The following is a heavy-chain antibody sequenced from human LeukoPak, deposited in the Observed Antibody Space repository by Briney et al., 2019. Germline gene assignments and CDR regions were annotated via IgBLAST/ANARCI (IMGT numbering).Heavy chain of an antibody. J-gene: IGHJ4*02. CDR1: GFTFSSYG. CDR3: ARDSWSRGYSYDPWGV. CDR2: IWYDGSNT. D-gene: IGHD5-18*01. Sequence: GRSLRLSCAASGFTFSSYGMRWVRQAPGKGLEWVAVIWYDGSNTYYADSVKGRFTISRDNSKNTLSLQMNSLGADDTAVYYCARDSWSRGYSYDPWGVWGQGTLVTVSS. V-gene: IGHV3-33*01.